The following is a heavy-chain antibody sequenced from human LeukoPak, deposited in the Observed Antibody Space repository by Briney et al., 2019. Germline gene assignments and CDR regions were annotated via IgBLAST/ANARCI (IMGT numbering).Heavy chain of an antibody. CDR1: AFTFSDYS. J-gene: IGHJ3*01. CDR2: IDTSSSTM. Sequence: GGTLRLSCAASAFTFSDYSMNWVRQAPGQGLEWISYIDTSSSTMYYADSVMGRFTITRDNAKESLYLQMNSLRDEDTAVYYCAREDDSWGPNNLDLWGQGTMVTVSS. V-gene: IGHV3-48*02. D-gene: IGHD7-27*01. CDR3: AREDDSWGPNNLDL.